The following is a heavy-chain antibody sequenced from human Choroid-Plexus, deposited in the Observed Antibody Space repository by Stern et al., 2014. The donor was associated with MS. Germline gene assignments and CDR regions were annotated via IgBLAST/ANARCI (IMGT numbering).Heavy chain of an antibody. Sequence: VHLVESGGGVVQPGRPLRLSCVASGFTFGSCAMHWVRQAPGKGLEWVAGVSYDGSNKYYADSVKGRFTISRDNSQNTLYIQTSSLRPEDTAVYYCAKDRQYLTYFFDHWGQGSLVTVSS. CDR2: VSYDGSNK. J-gene: IGHJ5*02. CDR1: GFTFGSCA. CDR3: AKDRQYLTYFFDH. D-gene: IGHD2/OR15-2a*01. V-gene: IGHV3-30*18.